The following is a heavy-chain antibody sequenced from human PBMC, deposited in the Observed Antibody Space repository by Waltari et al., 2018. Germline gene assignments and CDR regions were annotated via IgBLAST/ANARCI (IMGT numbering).Heavy chain of an antibody. CDR1: GYSISSGYY. V-gene: IGHV4-38-2*02. CDR2: IYHSGST. J-gene: IGHJ5*02. Sequence: QVQLQESGPGLVKPSETLSLTCAVSGYSISSGYYWGWIRQPPGKGLEWIGSIYHSGSTYYNPSLKSRVTMTRDTSISTAYMELSRLRSDDTAVYYCARDLGYCSGGSCYDPWGQGTLVTVSS. D-gene: IGHD2-15*01. CDR3: ARDLGYCSGGSCYDP.